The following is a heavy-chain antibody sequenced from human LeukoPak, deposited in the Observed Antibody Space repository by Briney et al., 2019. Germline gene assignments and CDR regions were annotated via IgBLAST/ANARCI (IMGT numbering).Heavy chain of an antibody. D-gene: IGHD6-13*01. J-gene: IGHJ3*02. Sequence: ASVKVSCKASGYTFTSYDINWVRQATGQGLEWMGWMNPNSGNTGYAQKFQGRVTMTRNTSISTAYMELSSLRSEDTAVYYCASSLLTAADAFDIWGQGTMVTVSS. CDR1: GYTFTSYD. CDR3: ASSLLTAADAFDI. V-gene: IGHV1-8*01. CDR2: MNPNSGNT.